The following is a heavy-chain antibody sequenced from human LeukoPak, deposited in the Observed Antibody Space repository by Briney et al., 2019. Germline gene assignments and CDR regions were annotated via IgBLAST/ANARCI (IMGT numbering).Heavy chain of an antibody. J-gene: IGHJ4*02. CDR3: ARGGTGYIDY. CDR2: IYHSGST. Sequence: SETLSLTCAVSGGSISSGNWWSWVRQPPGKGLEWIGEIYHSGSTNYNPSLKRRVTISVDKSKNQFSLKLSSVTAADTAVYYCARGGTGYIDYWGQGTLVTVSS. V-gene: IGHV4-4*02. CDR1: GGSISSGNW. D-gene: IGHD6-25*01.